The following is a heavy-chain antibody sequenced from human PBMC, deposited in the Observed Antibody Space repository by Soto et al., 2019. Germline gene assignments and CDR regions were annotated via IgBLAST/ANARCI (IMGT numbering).Heavy chain of an antibody. CDR2: VTATAESA. V-gene: IGHV3-23*01. Sequence: QSGGSLRLSCTPFGFNFDAYAMSWVRQAPGKGLEWVSAVTATAESAYYTDSVRGRFIITRDNSDNMLYLQMSSLRVEDTAIYFCACGRYYDSPQDLWGRGTQVTVSS. CDR1: GFNFDAYA. J-gene: IGHJ5*02. D-gene: IGHD3-10*01. CDR3: ACGRYYDSPQDL.